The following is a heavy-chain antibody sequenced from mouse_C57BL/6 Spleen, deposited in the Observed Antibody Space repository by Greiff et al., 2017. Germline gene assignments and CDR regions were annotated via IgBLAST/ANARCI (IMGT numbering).Heavy chain of an antibody. CDR1: GFTFSDYG. J-gene: IGHJ4*01. CDR3: ASGSSYPYAMDY. CDR2: ISSGSSTI. D-gene: IGHD1-1*01. Sequence: EVKVVESGGGLEKPGGSLKLSCAASGFTFSDYGMHWVRQAPEKGLEWVAYISSGSSTIYYADTVKGRFTISRDNAKNTLFLQMTSLRSEDTAMYYCASGSSYPYAMDYWGQGTSVTVSS. V-gene: IGHV5-17*01.